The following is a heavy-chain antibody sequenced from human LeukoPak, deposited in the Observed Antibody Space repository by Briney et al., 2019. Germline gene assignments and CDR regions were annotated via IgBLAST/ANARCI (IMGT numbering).Heavy chain of an antibody. CDR3: ARAYFNL. J-gene: IGHJ2*01. CDR2: ISSGYTI. CDR1: GFTFSSYE. Sequence: GGSLRLSCAASGFTFSSYEMNWVRQAPGKGLEWISYISSGYTIYYADSVRGRFTISRDNAKNSLYLQMNSLRAEDMAVYYCARAYFNLWGRGTLVTVSS. V-gene: IGHV3-48*03.